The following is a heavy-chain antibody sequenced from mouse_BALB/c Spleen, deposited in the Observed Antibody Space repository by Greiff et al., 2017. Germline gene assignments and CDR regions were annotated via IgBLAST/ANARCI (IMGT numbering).Heavy chain of an antibody. CDR1: GFTFSSFG. D-gene: IGHD2-12*01. CDR2: ISSGSSTI. V-gene: IGHV5-17*02. CDR3: ASLRFAY. Sequence: EVKLVESGGGLVQPGGSRKLSCAASGFTFSSFGMHWVRQAPEKGLEWVAYISSGSSTIYYADTVKGRFTISRDNPKNNLFLQMTSLRSEDTAMYYCASLRFAYWGQGTLVTVSA. J-gene: IGHJ3*01.